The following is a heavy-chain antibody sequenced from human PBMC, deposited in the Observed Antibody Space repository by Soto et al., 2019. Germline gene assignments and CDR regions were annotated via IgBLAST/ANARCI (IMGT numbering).Heavy chain of an antibody. CDR3: ASRPFYYYGLDV. CDR2: VYHTGNA. V-gene: IGHV4-30-2*01. CDR1: GGSITTAGCS. J-gene: IGHJ6*02. Sequence: SETLSLTCTVSGGSITTAGCSWSWIRQPPGKALEWIGYVYHTGNAYPKPSLKSRVTISLDRSKNQFSLKMTSVTAADTALYYCASRPFYYYGLDVWGQGTPVTVSS.